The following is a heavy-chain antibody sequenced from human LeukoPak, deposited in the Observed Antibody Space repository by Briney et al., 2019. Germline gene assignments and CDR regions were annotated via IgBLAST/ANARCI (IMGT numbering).Heavy chain of an antibody. CDR2: ISGGGGNT. D-gene: IGHD4-23*01. J-gene: IGHJ5*02. V-gene: IGHV3-23*01. CDR1: GFTFSSYA. Sequence: GGSLRLSCAGSGFTFSSYAMSWVRQAPGKGPEWVSAISGGGGNTYYADSVKGRFTISRDDSKNTLFLQMNSLRVEDTAVYYCAQSPYVGDHGGPSAWGQGTLVTVSS. CDR3: AQSPYVGDHGGPSA.